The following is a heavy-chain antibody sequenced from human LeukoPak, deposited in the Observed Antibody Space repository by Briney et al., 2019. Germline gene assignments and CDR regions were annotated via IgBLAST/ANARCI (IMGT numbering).Heavy chain of an antibody. CDR3: ARFDYGDYFDAFDI. Sequence: SETLSLTCTVSGGSISSSSYYWGWIRQPPGKGLEWIGSIYYSGSTYYNPSLKSRVTISVDTSKNQFSLKLSSVTAADTAVYYCARFDYGDYFDAFDIWGQGTMVTVSS. D-gene: IGHD4-17*01. J-gene: IGHJ3*02. CDR1: GGSISSSSYY. CDR2: IYYSGST. V-gene: IGHV4-39*01.